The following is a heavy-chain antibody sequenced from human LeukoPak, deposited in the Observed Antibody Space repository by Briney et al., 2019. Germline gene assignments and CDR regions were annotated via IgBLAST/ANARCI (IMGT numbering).Heavy chain of an antibody. J-gene: IGHJ5*02. CDR3: SRGKFNDYDWGSPA. CDR1: GFTFSSYS. D-gene: IGHD3-16*01. CDR2: ISSGSTTI. Sequence: PGGSLRLSCAASGFTFSSYSMNWVRQAPGKGLDWVSYISSGSTTIYYADSVKGRFTISRDNAKNSLYLQMNSLRDEDTAVYYCSRGKFNDYDWGSPAWGQGTLVTVSS. V-gene: IGHV3-48*02.